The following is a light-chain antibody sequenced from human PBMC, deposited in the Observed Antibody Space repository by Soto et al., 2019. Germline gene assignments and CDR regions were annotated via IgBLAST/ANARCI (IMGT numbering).Light chain of an antibody. V-gene: IGKV3-20*01. J-gene: IGKJ2*01. Sequence: DIVLTQSPGTLSLSPGERATLSCRASQSVSGNYFAWYQQKPGQAPRLLIYAVSGRATGIPDRFSGSGSGTDFTRTISRLEPEDFAVYYCQQYGSSPGTFGQGTKLEIK. CDR2: AVS. CDR3: QQYGSSPGT. CDR1: QSVSGNY.